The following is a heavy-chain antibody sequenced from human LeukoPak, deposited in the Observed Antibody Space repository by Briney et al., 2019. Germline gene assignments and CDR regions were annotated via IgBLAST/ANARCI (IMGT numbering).Heavy chain of an antibody. J-gene: IGHJ4*02. V-gene: IGHV3-30*04. CDR2: ISYDGSNK. CDR3: AREFDDYGDCFDY. D-gene: IGHD4-17*01. CDR1: GFTFSSYA. Sequence: GGSLRLSYAASGFTFSSYAMHWVRQAPGRGLEWVAVISYDGSNKYYADSVKGRFTISRDNSKNTLYLQMNSLRAEDTAVYYCAREFDDYGDCFDYWGQGTLVTVSS.